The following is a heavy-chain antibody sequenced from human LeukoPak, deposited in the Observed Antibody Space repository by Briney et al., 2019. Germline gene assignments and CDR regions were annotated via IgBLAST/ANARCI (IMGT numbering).Heavy chain of an antibody. CDR3: AHHWNRYCSSTSCRRSWFYYFDY. Sequence: SGPTLVNPTQTLTLTCTFSGFSLSTSGVGVGWIRQPPGKALEWLALIYWNDDKRYSPSLKSRLTITKDTSKNQVVLTMTNMDPVDTATYYCAHHWNRYCSSTSCRRSWFYYFDYWGQGTLVTVSS. J-gene: IGHJ4*02. CDR2: IYWNDDK. CDR1: GFSLSTSGVG. D-gene: IGHD2-2*01. V-gene: IGHV2-5*01.